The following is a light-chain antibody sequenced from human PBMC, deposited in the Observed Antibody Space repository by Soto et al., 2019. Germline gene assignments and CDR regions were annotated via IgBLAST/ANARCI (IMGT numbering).Light chain of an antibody. Sequence: QSVLTQPASVSGSPGQSITISCTGTSSDVGGYNYVSWYQQHPGKAPKLMIYDVINRPSGVSNRFSGSKSGKKASLTISGLQAEDEADYYCSSYTSSSTLVVFGGGTQVTVL. J-gene: IGLJ3*02. CDR1: SSDVGGYNY. CDR3: SSYTSSSTLVV. V-gene: IGLV2-14*03. CDR2: DVI.